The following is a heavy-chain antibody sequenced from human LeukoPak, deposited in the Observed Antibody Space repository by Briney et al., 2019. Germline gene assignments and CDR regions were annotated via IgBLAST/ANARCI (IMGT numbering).Heavy chain of an antibody. CDR3: ARVSWGCYSS. V-gene: IGHV4-34*01. CDR2: INHSGST. D-gene: IGHD2-15*01. Sequence: PSETLSLTCAVYGGSFSGYYWSWIRQPPGKGLEWIGEINHSGSTNSNPSLKSRVTISVDTSKNQFSLKLSSVTAADTAVYYCARVSWGCYSSWGQGTLVTVSS. CDR1: GGSFSGYY. J-gene: IGHJ5*02.